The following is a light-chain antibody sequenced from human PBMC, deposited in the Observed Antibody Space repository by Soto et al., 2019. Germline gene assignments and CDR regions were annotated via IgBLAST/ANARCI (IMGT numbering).Light chain of an antibody. CDR2: GAS. J-gene: IGKJ1*01. V-gene: IGKV3-20*01. Sequence: EIMLTQSPGTLSLSPGERATLSCRASQSVSSSYLAWYQQKPGQAPRLLIYGASSRATGIPDRFSGSGFGTDFTLTISRLEPEDFAVYYGQQSETFGQGTKVDIK. CDR3: QQSET. CDR1: QSVSSSY.